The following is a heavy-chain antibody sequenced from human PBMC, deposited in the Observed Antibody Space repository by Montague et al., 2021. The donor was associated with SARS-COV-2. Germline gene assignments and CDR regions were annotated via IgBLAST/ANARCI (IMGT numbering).Heavy chain of an antibody. CDR2: MFHTGST. CDR3: ARAQNICFIANCVNYFDL. CDR1: GGSITSNNW. J-gene: IGHJ4*02. D-gene: IGHD1-1*01. Sequence: SETLSLTCAVSGGSITSNNWWTWIRQPPGKGLEWIGEMFHTGSTKYNPSLKTRVTLSLDTPKNHFSLRLNSVTAADTAVYYCARAQNICFIANCVNYFDLWGLGALVSVSS. V-gene: IGHV4-4*02.